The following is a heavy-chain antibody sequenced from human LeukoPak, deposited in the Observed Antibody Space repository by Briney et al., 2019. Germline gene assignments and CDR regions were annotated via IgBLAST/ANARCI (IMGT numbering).Heavy chain of an antibody. CDR3: AIQAGSGYNPIY. CDR2: IWYDGSNK. V-gene: IGHV3-33*01. CDR1: GFTFSSHG. Sequence: GRSLRLSCAASGFTFSSHGMHWVRQAPGKGLEWVAVIWYDGSNKYYADSVKGRFTISRDNSKNTLYLQMNSLRAEDTAVYYCAIQAGSGYNPIYWGQGTLVTVSS. D-gene: IGHD3-3*01. J-gene: IGHJ4*02.